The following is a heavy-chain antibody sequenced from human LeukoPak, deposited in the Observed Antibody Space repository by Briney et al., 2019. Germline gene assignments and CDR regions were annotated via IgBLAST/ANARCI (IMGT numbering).Heavy chain of an antibody. CDR3: TCPLDYGDYDY. Sequence: GGSLRLSCAASGFTFSSYAMSWVRQAPGKGLEWVGRIKSINDGGTIDYAAPAKGRFTISRDDSKNTLYLQMNSLKTEDTAIYYCTCPLDYGDYDYWGQGTLVAVSS. J-gene: IGHJ4*02. CDR1: GFTFSSYA. V-gene: IGHV3-15*01. CDR2: IKSINDGGTI. D-gene: IGHD4-17*01.